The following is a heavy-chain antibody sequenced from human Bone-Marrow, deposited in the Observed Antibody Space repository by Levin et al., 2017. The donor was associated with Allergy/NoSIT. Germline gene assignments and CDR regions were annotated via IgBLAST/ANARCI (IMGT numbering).Heavy chain of an antibody. D-gene: IGHD3-9*01. Sequence: SQTLSLTCAVYGGSFSGPYWNWIRQPPGKGLEWIGEINHSGTTNYNPSLKSRVTISVDTSKNQFSLSLTSLSAADTAVYYCARAAASILTGYPLEYWGQGTLVTVSS. V-gene: IGHV4-34*01. CDR1: GGSFSGPY. J-gene: IGHJ4*02. CDR2: INHSGTT. CDR3: ARAAASILTGYPLEY.